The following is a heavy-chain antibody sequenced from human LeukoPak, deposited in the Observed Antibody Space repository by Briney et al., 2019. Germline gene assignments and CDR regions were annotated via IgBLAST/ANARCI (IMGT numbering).Heavy chain of an antibody. V-gene: IGHV1-69*04. CDR1: GGTFSSYA. D-gene: IGHD1-26*01. CDR3: ARFYVGAAPHYFDY. CDR2: IIPILGIA. J-gene: IGHJ4*02. Sequence: SVKVSCKASGGTFSSYAISWVRQAPGQGLEWMGRIIPILGIANYAQKFQGRVTITADKSTSTAYMELSSLRSEDTDVYYCARFYVGAAPHYFDYWGQGTLVTVSS.